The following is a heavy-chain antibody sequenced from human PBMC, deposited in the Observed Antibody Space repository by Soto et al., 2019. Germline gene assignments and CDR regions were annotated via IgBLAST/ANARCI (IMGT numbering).Heavy chain of an antibody. D-gene: IGHD2-15*01. Sequence: GGSLRLSCEASGFTFSGFDMHWVRQPTGKGPEWVSTIGTAGDTYYAVSVKGRFTISRDNAKNSLSLQMNSLRAGDTAVYFCARGQEVGAHFFDSWGQGTQVTV. CDR3: ARGQEVGAHFFDS. J-gene: IGHJ4*02. CDR1: GFTFSGFD. V-gene: IGHV3-13*01. CDR2: IGTAGDT.